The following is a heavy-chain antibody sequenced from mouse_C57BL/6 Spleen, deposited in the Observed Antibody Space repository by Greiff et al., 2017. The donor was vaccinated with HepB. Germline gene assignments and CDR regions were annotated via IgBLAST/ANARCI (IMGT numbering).Heavy chain of an antibody. D-gene: IGHD1-1*01. CDR3: ARTSNYYGSSPRYFDV. CDR1: GYTFTDYN. CDR2: INPNNGGT. V-gene: IGHV1-18*01. Sequence: VHVKQSGPELVKPGASVKIPCKASGYTFTDYNMDWVKQSHGKSLEWIGDINPNNGGTIYNQKFKGKATLTVDKSSSTAYMELRSLTSEDTAVYYCARTSNYYGSSPRYFDVWGTGTTVTVSS. J-gene: IGHJ1*03.